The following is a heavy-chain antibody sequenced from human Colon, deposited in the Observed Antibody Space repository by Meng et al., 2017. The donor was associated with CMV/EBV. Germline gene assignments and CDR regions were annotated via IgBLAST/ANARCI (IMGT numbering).Heavy chain of an antibody. Sequence: GESLKISCTASGFTFSTYDFHWVRQPTGKGLEWVSSISYTGSYIDYADSVKGRFTISRDNANNSLYLQMNSLRVEDTAVYYCARAPIAARQGYFDFWGQGALVTVSS. CDR3: ARAPIAARQGYFDF. CDR2: ISYTGSYI. V-gene: IGHV3-21*01. J-gene: IGHJ4*02. CDR1: GFTFSTYD. D-gene: IGHD6-6*01.